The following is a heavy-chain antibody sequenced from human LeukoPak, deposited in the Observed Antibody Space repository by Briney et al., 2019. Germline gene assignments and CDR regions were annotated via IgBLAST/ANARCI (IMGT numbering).Heavy chain of an antibody. CDR1: GYIFTNYH. V-gene: IGHV1-46*01. CDR2: INPSGGST. D-gene: IGHD4-17*01. J-gene: IGHJ4*02. Sequence: ASVKVSCKASGYIFTNYHMYWVRQAPGQGLEWMGIINPSGGSTNYAQKFQGRVTVTRDMSTSTVYMELSSLISEDTAVYYCAKYGHSPYFDDWGQGTLVTVSS. CDR3: AKYGHSPYFDD.